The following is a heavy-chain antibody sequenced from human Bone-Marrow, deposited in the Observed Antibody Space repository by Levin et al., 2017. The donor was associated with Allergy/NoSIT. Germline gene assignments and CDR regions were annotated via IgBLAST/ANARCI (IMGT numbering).Heavy chain of an antibody. V-gene: IGHV4-34*01. J-gene: IGHJ4*02. CDR3: AVRPIYGDYTFDY. D-gene: IGHD4-17*01. CDR2: INHSGST. Sequence: SETLSLTCAVYGGSFSGYYWSWIRQPPGKGLEWIGEINHSGSTNYNPSLKSRVTISVDTSKNQFSLKLSSVTAADTAVYYCAVRPIYGDYTFDYWGQGTLVTVSS. CDR1: GGSFSGYY.